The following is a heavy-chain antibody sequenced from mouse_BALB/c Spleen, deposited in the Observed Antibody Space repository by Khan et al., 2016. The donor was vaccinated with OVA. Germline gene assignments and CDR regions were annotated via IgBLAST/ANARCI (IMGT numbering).Heavy chain of an antibody. CDR1: GFSLTSYG. V-gene: IGHV2-9*02. CDR2: IWAGGST. D-gene: IGHD2-3*01. J-gene: IGHJ4*01. Sequence: QVRLQQSGPGLVAPSQSLSITCTVSGFSLTSYGVHWVRQPPGKGLEWLGIIWAGGSTNYNSALMSSLSISKDNSQSPVFFKMNSLQTVDTAIYYFSRYDGGGNDAMYYLGQGTSVTVSS. CDR3: SRYDGGGNDAMYY.